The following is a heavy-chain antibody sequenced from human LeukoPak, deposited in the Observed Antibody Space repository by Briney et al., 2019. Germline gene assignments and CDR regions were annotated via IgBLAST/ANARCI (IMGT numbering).Heavy chain of an antibody. V-gene: IGHV6-1*01. J-gene: IGHJ4*02. D-gene: IGHD5-18*01. CDR1: GDSVSSNSAA. Sequence: SQTLSLTCAISGDSVSSNSAAWNWIRQSPSRGLEWLGRTYYRSKWYNDYAVSVKSRITINPDTSKNQFSLQLNSVTPEDTAVYYCARDLGAPAMALLGDYYYFDYWGQGTLVTVSS. CDR2: TYYRSKWYN. CDR3: ARDLGAPAMALLGDYYYFDY.